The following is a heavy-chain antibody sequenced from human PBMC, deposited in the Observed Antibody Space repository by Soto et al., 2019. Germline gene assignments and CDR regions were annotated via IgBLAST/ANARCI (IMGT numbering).Heavy chain of an antibody. V-gene: IGHV4-38-2*01. CDR1: GYSIISGYY. D-gene: IGHD6-13*01. CDR2: IYHSGTT. Sequence: SETLSLTCAVSGYSIISGYYWGCIRQPPGKGLEWIGSIYHSGTTYYNPSLKSRVTISLDKSKNQFSLKLRSVTAADTAVYYCARSLLTSSWYAGSWGQGTLVTVSS. CDR3: ARSLLTSSWYAGS. J-gene: IGHJ5*02.